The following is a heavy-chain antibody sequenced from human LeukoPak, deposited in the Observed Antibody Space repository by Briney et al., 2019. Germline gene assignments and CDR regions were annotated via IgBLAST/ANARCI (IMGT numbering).Heavy chain of an antibody. CDR1: EFSVGSNY. CDR3: ARADSGYEDY. D-gene: IGHD5-12*01. Sequence: PGGSLRLSCAASEFSVGSNYMTWVRQAPGKGLEWVSLIYSGGSTYYADSVKGRFTISRDNAKNSLYLQMNSLRAEDTAVYYCARADSGYEDYWGQGTLVTVSS. CDR2: IYSGGST. J-gene: IGHJ4*02. V-gene: IGHV3-66*01.